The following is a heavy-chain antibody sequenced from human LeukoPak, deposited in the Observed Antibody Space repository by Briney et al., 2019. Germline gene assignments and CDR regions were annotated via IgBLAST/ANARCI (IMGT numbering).Heavy chain of an antibody. D-gene: IGHD3-10*01. CDR1: GGSFSGYY. CDR2: INHSGST. Sequence: TSETLSLTCAVYGGSFSGYYWSWIRQPPGKGLEWIGEINHSGSTNYNPSLKSRVTISVDTSKNQFSLKLSSVTAADTAVYYCARARYYYGSGSPFDYWGQGTLVTVSS. V-gene: IGHV4-34*01. CDR3: ARARYYYGSGSPFDY. J-gene: IGHJ4*02.